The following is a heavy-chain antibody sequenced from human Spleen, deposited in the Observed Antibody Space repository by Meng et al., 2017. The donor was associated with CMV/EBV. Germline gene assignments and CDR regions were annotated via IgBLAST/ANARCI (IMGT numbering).Heavy chain of an antibody. D-gene: IGHD1-1*01. V-gene: IGHV1-2*02. J-gene: IGHJ4*02. CDR1: GYTFTRYY. Sequence: ASVKVSCKASGYTFTRYYIHWVRQAPGQGLEWMGFINVNTGDTNPAQKLQGRVTMTRDTSTNTAYMDLTRLRSDDTAVYYCVREGYYCTTNNCYKSFDYWGQGTLVTVSS. CDR3: VREGYYCTTNNCYKSFDY. CDR2: INVNTGDT.